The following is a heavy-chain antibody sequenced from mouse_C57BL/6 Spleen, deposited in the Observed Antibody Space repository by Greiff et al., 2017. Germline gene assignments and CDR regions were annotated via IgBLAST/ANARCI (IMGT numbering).Heavy chain of an antibody. CDR1: GFTFSSYA. D-gene: IGHD1-1*01. CDR2: ISDGGSYT. CDR3: ARDQRGYGSEFAY. Sequence: EVKLMESGGGLVKPGGSLKLSCAASGFTFSSYAMSWVRQTPEKRLEWVATISDGGSYTYYPDNVKGRFTISRDNAKNNLYLQMSHLKSEDTAMYYCARDQRGYGSEFAYWGQGTLVTVSA. V-gene: IGHV5-4*01. J-gene: IGHJ3*01.